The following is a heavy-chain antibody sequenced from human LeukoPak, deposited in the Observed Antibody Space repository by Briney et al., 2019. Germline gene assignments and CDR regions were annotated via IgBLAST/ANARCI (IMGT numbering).Heavy chain of an antibody. V-gene: IGHV3-23*01. CDR1: GFTFSSYA. J-gene: IGHJ4*02. Sequence: GGSLRLSCAVSGFTFSSYAMSWVRQAPGKGLEWISGISGSGGRTYYADSVKGRYTISRDNSGNTLYLQMNSLRVEDTAIYYCAKAGGSWCLDYWGQGTLVTVSS. CDR2: ISGSGGRT. CDR3: AKAGGSWCLDY. D-gene: IGHD6-13*01.